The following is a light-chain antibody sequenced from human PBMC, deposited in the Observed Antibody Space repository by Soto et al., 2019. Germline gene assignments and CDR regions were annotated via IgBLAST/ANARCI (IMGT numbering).Light chain of an antibody. J-gene: IGKJ5*01. Sequence: EVVLTQSPATLSVSPGEGVTLSCRASQGIGDTLAWYQQKPGLAPRLLIYDASSRATGIPDRFSGSGSGTDFTLTISRLEPEDFAVYYCQQYGSSPMTFGQGTRLEIK. CDR3: QQYGSSPMT. CDR1: QGIGDT. CDR2: DAS. V-gene: IGKV3D-20*01.